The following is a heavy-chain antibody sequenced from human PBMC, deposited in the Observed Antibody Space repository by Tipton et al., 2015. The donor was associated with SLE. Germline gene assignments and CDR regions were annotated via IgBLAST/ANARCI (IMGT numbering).Heavy chain of an antibody. Sequence: SLRLSCAVSGLTFTTYTMNWVRQAPGKGLEWVSSITYTTYMYYADSVKGRFTISRDNAKNSLYLQMNRLRAEDTAVYYCARGPLFDPWGQGTQVTVSS. D-gene: IGHD3-16*02. CDR1: GLTFTTYT. CDR2: ITYTTYM. V-gene: IGHV3-21*01. J-gene: IGHJ5*02. CDR3: ARGPLFDP.